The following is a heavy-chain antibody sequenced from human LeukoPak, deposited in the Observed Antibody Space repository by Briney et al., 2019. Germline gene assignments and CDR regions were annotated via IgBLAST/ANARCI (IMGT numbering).Heavy chain of an antibody. CDR2: IYYSGST. Sequence: SETLSLTCTVSGGSISSYYWSWIRQPPGKGLEWIGYIYYSGSTNYNPSLKSRVTISVDTSKNQFSLKLSSVTAADTAVYYCARAPSNYYDSSGYRFNYWGQGTLVTVSS. V-gene: IGHV4-59*01. CDR3: ARAPSNYYDSSGYRFNY. D-gene: IGHD3-22*01. J-gene: IGHJ4*02. CDR1: GGSISSYY.